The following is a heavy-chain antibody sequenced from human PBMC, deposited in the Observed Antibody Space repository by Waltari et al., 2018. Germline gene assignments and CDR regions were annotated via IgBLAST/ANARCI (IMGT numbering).Heavy chain of an antibody. Sequence: QVQLQESGPGRVKPSETLSLTCTVSGGSISSSYWNWIRQPAGKGLEWIGRIYISGSANDNPSLKSRVTMSVDTSKNQFSLKLTSVTAADTAVYYCARHPNRYFDLWGRGTLVTVSS. CDR3: ARHPNRYFDL. CDR1: GGSISSSY. J-gene: IGHJ2*01. CDR2: IYISGSA. V-gene: IGHV4-4*07.